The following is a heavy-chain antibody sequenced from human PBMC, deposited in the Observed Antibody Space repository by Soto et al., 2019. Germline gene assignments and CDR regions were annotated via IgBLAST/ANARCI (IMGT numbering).Heavy chain of an antibody. CDR3: ARHSDCSGGSCYSKYFAVGNWFDP. J-gene: IGHJ5*02. Sequence: QLQLQESGPGLVKPSETLSLTCTVSGGSISSGRYYWGWIRQPPGKGLEWIGSIYYSGSTYSNPSLKSRVTTSVDASKNRFSLRLSSVTAADTAVYYCARHSDCSGGSCYSKYFAVGNWFDPWGQGTLVTVSS. CDR1: GGSISSGRYY. V-gene: IGHV4-39*01. D-gene: IGHD2-15*01. CDR2: IYYSGST.